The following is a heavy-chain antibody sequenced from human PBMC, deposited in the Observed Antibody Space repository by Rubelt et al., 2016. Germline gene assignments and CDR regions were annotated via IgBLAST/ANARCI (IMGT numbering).Heavy chain of an antibody. CDR1: GYTFTSYG. Sequence: QVQLVQSGAEVKKPGASVKVSCKASGYTFTSYGISWVRQAPGQGLAWMGWISAYNGNTTYAQKPQGRVTMTTDTSTRPAYMELRSLRSDDTAVYYCARRDGYNWDDAFDIWGQGTMVTVSS. J-gene: IGHJ3*02. D-gene: IGHD5-24*01. CDR2: ISAYNGNT. CDR3: ARRDGYNWDDAFDI. V-gene: IGHV1-18*01.